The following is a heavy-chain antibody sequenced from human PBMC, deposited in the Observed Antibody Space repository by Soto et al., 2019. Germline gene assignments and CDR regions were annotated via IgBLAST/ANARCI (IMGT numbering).Heavy chain of an antibody. V-gene: IGHV1-69*13. CDR3: ARGYCSGGSCYSWDY. J-gene: IGHJ4*02. D-gene: IGHD2-15*01. CDR2: IIPIFGTA. Sequence: ASVKVSCKASGGTFSSYAISWVRQAPGQGLEWMGGIIPIFGTANYAQKFQGRVTITADESTSTAYMELSSLRSEDTAVYYCARGYCSGGSCYSWDYWGQGTLVTVSS. CDR1: GGTFSSYA.